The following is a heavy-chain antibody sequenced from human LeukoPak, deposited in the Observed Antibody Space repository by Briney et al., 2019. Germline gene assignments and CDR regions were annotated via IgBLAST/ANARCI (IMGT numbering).Heavy chain of an antibody. CDR2: INHSGST. Sequence: SETLSLTCAVYGGSFSGYYWSWIRQPPGKGLEWIGEINHSGSTNYNPSLKSRVTISVDTSKNQFSLKLSSVTAADTAVYYCAMALRVLDPYHDVFDTWGKGKMSPSLQ. V-gene: IGHV4-34*01. CDR1: GGSFSGYY. J-gene: IGHJ3*02. D-gene: IGHD1-1*01. CDR3: AMALRVLDPYHDVFDT.